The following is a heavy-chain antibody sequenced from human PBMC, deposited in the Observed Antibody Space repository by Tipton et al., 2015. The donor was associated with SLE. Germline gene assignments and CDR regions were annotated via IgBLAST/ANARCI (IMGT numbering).Heavy chain of an antibody. CDR3: ARDHGDGWCDP. D-gene: IGHD3-10*01. V-gene: IGHV3-11*01. CDR1: GFTFSDYY. Sequence: GSLRLSCAASGFTFSDYYMNWVRQAPGKGLEWVSYISSSSSTIYYADSVKGRFTISRDNAKNSLYLQMNSLRAEDTAVYYCARDHGDGWCDPWGQGNLVTVSS. J-gene: IGHJ5*02. CDR2: ISSSSSTI.